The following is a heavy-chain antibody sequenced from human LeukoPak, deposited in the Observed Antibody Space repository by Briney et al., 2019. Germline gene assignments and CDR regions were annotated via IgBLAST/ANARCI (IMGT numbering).Heavy chain of an antibody. V-gene: IGHV2-5*01. CDR2: IYWNGDK. Sequence: SGPTLVKPTQTLTLNCTFSGDSFNSDGVGVGWIRQPPGKALEWLALIYWNGDKRYSPSLKSRLTITKDTSKNQVVLTMTNMDPVDTATYYCAHSLYSGIYYAFDIWGQGTMVTVSS. CDR3: AHSLYSGIYYAFDI. J-gene: IGHJ3*02. CDR1: GDSFNSDGVG. D-gene: IGHD1-26*01.